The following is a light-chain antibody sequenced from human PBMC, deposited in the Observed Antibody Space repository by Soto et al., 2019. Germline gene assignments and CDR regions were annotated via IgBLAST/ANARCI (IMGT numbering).Light chain of an antibody. Sequence: DIQMTQSPSTLSASVGDRVTITCRASQSISNWLAWYQQKPGKAPKLLIYDASSLESGVSLRFSGSGSETEFTLTISSLQPDDFATYYCQQYNSYSRTFGQGTKVDIK. V-gene: IGKV1-5*01. CDR2: DAS. CDR3: QQYNSYSRT. CDR1: QSISNW. J-gene: IGKJ1*01.